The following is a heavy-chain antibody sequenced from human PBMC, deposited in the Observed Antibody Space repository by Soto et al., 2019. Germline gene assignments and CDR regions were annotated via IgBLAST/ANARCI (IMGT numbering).Heavy chain of an antibody. J-gene: IGHJ4*02. D-gene: IGHD2-8*02. CDR1: GFPFSSYL. CDR2: IGQDGSEK. V-gene: IGHV3-7*01. Sequence: EVQLVESGGDLVQPGGSLRLSCAASGFPFSSYLMSWVRQAPGKGLEWVANIGQDGSEKFYMGSVTGRFTISRDNAKNSLYLQAASLGVGDTSIYYGSRDSCGRTAGGANWGEGTLFIFSS. CDR3: SRDSCGRTAGGAN.